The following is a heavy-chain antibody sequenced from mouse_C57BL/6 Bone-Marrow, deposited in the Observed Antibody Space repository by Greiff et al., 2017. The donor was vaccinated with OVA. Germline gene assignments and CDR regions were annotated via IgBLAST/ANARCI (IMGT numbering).Heavy chain of an antibody. CDR2: IRSKSSNYAT. CDR1: GFTFNTYA. J-gene: IGHJ3*01. D-gene: IGHD4-1*01. Sequence: EVKLQESGGGLVQPKGSLKLSCAASGFTFNTYAMHWVRQAPGKGLEWVARIRSKSSNYATYYADSGKDRFSISRDDSHSMLYPQMNNLKTEDTAIYYCVSAPLTGGGFAYWGQGTLVTVSA. V-gene: IGHV10-3*01. CDR3: VSAPLTGGGFAY.